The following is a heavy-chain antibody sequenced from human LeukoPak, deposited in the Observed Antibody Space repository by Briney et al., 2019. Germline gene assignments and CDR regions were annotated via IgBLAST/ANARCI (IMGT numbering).Heavy chain of an antibody. V-gene: IGHV3-7*01. Sequence: PGGSLRLSCAASGFTFSSYWMNWVRQAPGKGLEWVANIRQDGSEKYYVDSVKGRFTTSRDNAKNSLFLQMNSLRAEDTAVYYCARDTLVVTALFDSWGQGTLVTVSS. J-gene: IGHJ4*02. CDR2: IRQDGSEK. CDR3: ARDTLVVTALFDS. CDR1: GFTFSSYW. D-gene: IGHD2-21*02.